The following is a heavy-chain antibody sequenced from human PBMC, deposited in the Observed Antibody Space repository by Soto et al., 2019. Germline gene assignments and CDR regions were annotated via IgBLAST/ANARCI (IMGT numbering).Heavy chain of an antibody. J-gene: IGHJ6*02. CDR1: GGSISSSSYY. Sequence: PSETLSLTCTVSGGSISSSSYYWCWIRQPPGKGLEWIGSIYYSGSTYYNPSLKSRVTISVDTSKNQFSLKLSSVTAADTAVYYCARLLPLSYDFWSGYYATYYYYGMDVWGQGTTDTVSS. D-gene: IGHD3-3*01. CDR2: IYYSGST. CDR3: ARLLPLSYDFWSGYYATYYYYGMDV. V-gene: IGHV4-39*01.